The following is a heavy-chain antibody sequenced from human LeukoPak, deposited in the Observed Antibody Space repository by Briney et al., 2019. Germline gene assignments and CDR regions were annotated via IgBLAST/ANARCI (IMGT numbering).Heavy chain of an antibody. CDR3: ARASGYSYWYGY. Sequence: SETLSLTCTVSGGSINSYYWSWIRQPPGKGLEWIGYIYYSGSTNYNPSLKSRVTISVDTSKNQFSLNLSSVTAADTAVYYCARASGYSYWYGYWGQGTLVTVSS. CDR2: IYYSGST. D-gene: IGHD5-18*01. J-gene: IGHJ4*02. CDR1: GGSINSYY. V-gene: IGHV4-59*08.